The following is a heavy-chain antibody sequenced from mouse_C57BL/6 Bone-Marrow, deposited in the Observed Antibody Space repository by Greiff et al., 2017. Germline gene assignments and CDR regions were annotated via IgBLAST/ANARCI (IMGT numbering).Heavy chain of an antibody. CDR2: ISDGGSYT. D-gene: IGHD2-4*01. CDR3: ARGGLRREGFAY. J-gene: IGHJ3*01. V-gene: IGHV5-4*03. CDR1: GFTFSSYA. Sequence: EVKLVESGGGLVKPGGSLKLSCAASGFTFSSYAMSWVRQTPEKRLEWVATISDGGSYTYYPDNVKGRFTISRDNAKNNLYLQISHLKSEDTAMYYCARGGLRREGFAYWGQGTLVTVSA.